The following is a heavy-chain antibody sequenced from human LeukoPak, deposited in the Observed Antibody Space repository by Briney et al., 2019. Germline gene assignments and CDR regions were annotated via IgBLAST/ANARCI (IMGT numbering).Heavy chain of an antibody. CDR1: GFTFSRYA. CDR3: AKDHLAAAGTPAYFGY. J-gene: IGHJ4*02. D-gene: IGHD6-13*01. Sequence: SGGSLRLSCAASGFTFSRYAMSWVRQAPGKGLEWVSAISGSGGSTYYADSVKGRFTISRDNSKNTLYLQMNSLRAEDTAVYYCAKDHLAAAGTPAYFGYWGQGTLVTVSS. CDR2: ISGSGGST. V-gene: IGHV3-23*01.